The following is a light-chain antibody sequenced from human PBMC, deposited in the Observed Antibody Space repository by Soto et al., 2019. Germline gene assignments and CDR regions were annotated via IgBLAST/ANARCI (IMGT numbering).Light chain of an antibody. Sequence: EIVMTQSPATXSVSPXEXATXXXRASQXVXSNLAWYQQKPGQAPRLLIYGASTRATGIPARFSGSGSGTEFTLTISSLQSEDFAVYYCQQYNNWPXXXGQGTKVEIK. CDR2: GAS. CDR1: QXVXSN. J-gene: IGKJ1*01. V-gene: IGKV3-15*01. CDR3: QQYNNWPXX.